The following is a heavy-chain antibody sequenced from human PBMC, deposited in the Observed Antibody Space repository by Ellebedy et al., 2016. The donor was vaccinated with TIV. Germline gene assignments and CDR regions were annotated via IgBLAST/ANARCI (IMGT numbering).Heavy chain of an antibody. D-gene: IGHD3-22*01. CDR1: GFTFSSYA. CDR3: AKGINYYDSSGYLDY. CDR2: ISGSGGST. Sequence: GESLKISCAASGFTFSSYAMSWVRQAPGKGLEWVSAISGSGGSTYYADSVKGRFTISRDNSTNTLYLQMNRLRAEDTAVDYCAKGINYYDSSGYLDYWGQGTLVTVSS. V-gene: IGHV3-23*01. J-gene: IGHJ4*02.